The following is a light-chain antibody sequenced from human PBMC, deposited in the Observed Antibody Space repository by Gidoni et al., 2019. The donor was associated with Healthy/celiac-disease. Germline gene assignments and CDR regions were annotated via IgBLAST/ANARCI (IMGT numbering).Light chain of an antibody. J-gene: IGLJ1*01. V-gene: IGLV2-18*01. CDR2: EVS. CDR1: SSDVGSYNR. CDR3: SLYTSSSTLNYV. Sequence: QSALTQPPSVPASPGQSVTISCTGTSSDVGSYNRVSWYQQPPGTAPKLMIYEVSNRPSGVPDRFSGSKSGNTASLTISGLQAEDEADYYCSLYTSSSTLNYVFGTGTKVTVL.